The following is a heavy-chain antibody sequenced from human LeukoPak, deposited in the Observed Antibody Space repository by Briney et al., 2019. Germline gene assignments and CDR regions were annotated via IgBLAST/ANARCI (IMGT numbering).Heavy chain of an antibody. CDR1: GFTFSNYW. J-gene: IGHJ4*02. Sequence: GGSLSLSCAASGFTFSNYWMHWVRQAPGKGLVWVSRINTDGSNTIYADSVKGRFTNSRDNAKSTLYLQMNSLRAEDTAVYYCARDESVAGPTTFDYWGQGTLVTVSS. CDR2: INTDGSNT. D-gene: IGHD6-19*01. CDR3: ARDESVAGPTTFDY. V-gene: IGHV3-74*01.